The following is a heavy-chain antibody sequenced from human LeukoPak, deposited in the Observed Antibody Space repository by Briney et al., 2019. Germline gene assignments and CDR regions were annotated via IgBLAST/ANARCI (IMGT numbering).Heavy chain of an antibody. Sequence: SETLSLTCTVSGGSISGYYWSWIRQPPGKGLEWIGYIYYSGSTNYNPSLKSRVTISVDTSKNQFSLKLSSVTAADTAVYYCARATYSGSYIDYWGQGTLVTVSS. J-gene: IGHJ4*02. CDR3: ARATYSGSYIDY. D-gene: IGHD1-26*01. CDR2: IYYSGST. V-gene: IGHV4-59*01. CDR1: GGSISGYY.